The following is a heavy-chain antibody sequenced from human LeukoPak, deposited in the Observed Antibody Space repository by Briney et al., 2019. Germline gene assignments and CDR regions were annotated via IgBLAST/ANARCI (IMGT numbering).Heavy chain of an antibody. CDR2: ISATGGST. V-gene: IGHV3-23*01. CDR1: GFTFSSYA. D-gene: IGHD2-21*02. CDR3: AKDAGYCGGDCYSY. J-gene: IGHJ4*02. Sequence: GGSLRLSCAASGFTFSSYAMTWVRQAPGKGLELVSLISATGGSTYYADSVKGRFTVSRDISTNTLYLQMNSLRAEDTAVYYCAKDAGYCGGDCYSYWGQGTLVTVSS.